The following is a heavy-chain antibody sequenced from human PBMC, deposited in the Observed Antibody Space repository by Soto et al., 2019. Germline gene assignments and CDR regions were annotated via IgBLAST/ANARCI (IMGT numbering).Heavy chain of an antibody. Sequence: SVKGSFKASGGTFSSYAISWVRQAPGQGLEWLGGIIPIFGTANYAQKFQGRVTITADKSTSTAYMELSSLRSEDTAVYYCARGICGGDCYTANNWFDPWGQGTLVTVS. J-gene: IGHJ5*02. D-gene: IGHD2-21*02. CDR1: GGTFSSYA. CDR3: ARGICGGDCYTANNWFDP. V-gene: IGHV1-69*06. CDR2: IIPIFGTA.